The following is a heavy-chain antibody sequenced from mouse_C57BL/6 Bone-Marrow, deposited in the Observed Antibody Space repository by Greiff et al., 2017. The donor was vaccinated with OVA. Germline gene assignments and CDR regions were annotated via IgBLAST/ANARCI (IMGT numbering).Heavy chain of an antibody. CDR3: ARKDYGSSYGVWFAY. Sequence: VQLQQSGPELVKPGASVKIPCKASGYTFTDYNMDWVKQSHGKSLEWIGDINPNNGGTIYNQKFKGKATLTVDKSSSTAYMELRSLTSEDTAVYYCARKDYGSSYGVWFAYWGQGTLVTVSA. V-gene: IGHV1-18*01. CDR1: GYTFTDYN. J-gene: IGHJ3*01. D-gene: IGHD1-1*01. CDR2: INPNNGGT.